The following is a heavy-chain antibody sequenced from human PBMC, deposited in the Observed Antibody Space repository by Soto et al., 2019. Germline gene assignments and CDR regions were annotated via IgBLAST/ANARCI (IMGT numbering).Heavy chain of an antibody. J-gene: IGHJ4*02. D-gene: IGHD2-2*01. CDR3: ARSSTIVVVPAALYDFDY. CDR2: IIPIFGTA. V-gene: IGHV1-69*01. Sequence: QVQLVQSGAEVKKPGSSVKVSCKASGGTFSSYAISWVRQAPGQGLEWMGGIIPIFGTANYAQKFQGRVTITADDSTSTAYMELSSLRSEDTAVYYCARSSTIVVVPAALYDFDYWGQGTLVTVSS. CDR1: GGTFSSYA.